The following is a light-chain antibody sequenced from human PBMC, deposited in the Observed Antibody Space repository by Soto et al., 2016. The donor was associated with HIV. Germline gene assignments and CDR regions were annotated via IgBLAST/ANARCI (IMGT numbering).Light chain of an antibody. J-gene: IGKJ4*01. Sequence: DIQMTQSPSSLSASVGDRVIITCRASQTIRKYLNWYQQKPGKAPVLLISTTSSLQSGVASRFSGSGSGAGFTLTISNLQPEDFATYYCQQSYTTPLTFGGGTKVEI. CDR3: QQSYTTPLT. CDR1: QTIRKY. V-gene: IGKV1-39*01. CDR2: TTS.